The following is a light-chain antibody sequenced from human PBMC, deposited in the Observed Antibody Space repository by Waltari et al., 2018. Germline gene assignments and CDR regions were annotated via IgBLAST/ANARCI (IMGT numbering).Light chain of an antibody. J-gene: IGKJ2*01. Sequence: VMTQSPLSLSVTPGEPASISCRSSQSLLNDNGYTYFGWYLQKPGQSPQLLIYLVSTRASGVPDRFSGSGSGTDFTLKISRVEAEDVGVYYCMQALHTPYTFGQGTKLEIK. CDR2: LVS. CDR1: QSLLNDNGYTY. V-gene: IGKV2-28*01. CDR3: MQALHTPYT.